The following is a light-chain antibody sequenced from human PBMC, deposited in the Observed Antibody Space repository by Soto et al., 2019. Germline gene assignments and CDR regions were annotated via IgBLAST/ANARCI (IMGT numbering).Light chain of an antibody. CDR3: MQGTRWPWT. CDR1: QGLVDTDGNTY. J-gene: IGKJ1*01. Sequence: DVVMTQSPLSLPVTLGQPASISCRSSQGLVDTDGNTYLNWFQQRPGQSPRRLISQVSNRDSGVXDXXSGSGSATDFTLKISRVEAEDVGVYFCMQGTRWPWTFGQGTTVEIK. CDR2: QVS. V-gene: IGKV2-30*01.